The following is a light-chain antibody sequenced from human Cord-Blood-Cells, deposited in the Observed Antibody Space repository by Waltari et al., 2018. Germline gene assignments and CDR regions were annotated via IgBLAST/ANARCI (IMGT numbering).Light chain of an antibody. Sequence: QSALTQPASVSGSPGQSITIPCTGTSSDGGRYKLVSWYQQHPGKAPKLMIYEGSKRPSGVSNRFSGSKSGNTASLTISGLQAEDEADYYCCSYAGSSTWVFGGGTKLTVL. CDR1: SSDGGRYKL. J-gene: IGLJ3*02. V-gene: IGLV2-23*01. CDR2: EGS. CDR3: CSYAGSSTWV.